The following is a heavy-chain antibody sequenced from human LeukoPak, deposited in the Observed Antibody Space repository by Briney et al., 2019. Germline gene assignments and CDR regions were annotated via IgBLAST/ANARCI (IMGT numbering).Heavy chain of an antibody. J-gene: IGHJ3*02. CDR2: IYHSGST. CDR1: GGSISSTTYY. Sequence: SETLSLTCTVSGGSISSTTYYWAWIRQPPGKGLEWIGSIYHSGSTYYNPSLKSRVTISVDTSKNQFSLKLNSVTAADTAVYYCARPRRRGCSTSCFLGNAFDIWGQGTMVTVSS. D-gene: IGHD2-2*01. V-gene: IGHV4-39*07. CDR3: ARPRRRGCSTSCFLGNAFDI.